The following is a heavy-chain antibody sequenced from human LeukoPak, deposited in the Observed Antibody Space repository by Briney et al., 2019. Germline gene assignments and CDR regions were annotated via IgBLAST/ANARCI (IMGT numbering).Heavy chain of an antibody. J-gene: IGHJ3*02. V-gene: IGHV3-21*01. CDR2: ISSSSSYI. Sequence: PGGSLRLSCAASGFTFSSYSMNWVRQAPGKGLEWVSSISSSSSYIYYADSVKGRFTISRDNAKNSLYLQMNSLRAEDTAVYYCARVWFLSNDILIGYHYPGGAFDIWGQGTMVTVSS. CDR1: GFTFSSYS. CDR3: ARVWFLSNDILIGYHYPGGAFDI. D-gene: IGHD3-9*01.